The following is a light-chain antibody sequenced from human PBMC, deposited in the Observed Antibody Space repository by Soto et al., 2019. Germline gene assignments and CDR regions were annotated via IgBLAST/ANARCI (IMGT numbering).Light chain of an antibody. Sequence: DIQMTQSPSSLSASVGDRVTITCRASQGIRVDLGWYQQKPGKAPKRLIYAASSVQSGVPSRFSGRGSGTEVPLTISSLQPEDFATYSCLQHNSYPLTFGGGNKVEI. V-gene: IGKV1-17*01. J-gene: IGKJ4*01. CDR1: QGIRVD. CDR2: AAS. CDR3: LQHNSYPLT.